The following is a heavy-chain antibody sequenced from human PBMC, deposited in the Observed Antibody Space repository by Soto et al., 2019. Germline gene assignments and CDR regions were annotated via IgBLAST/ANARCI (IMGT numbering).Heavy chain of an antibody. J-gene: IGHJ4*02. Sequence: EVYLVESGGGLVEPGRSLRLSCTASGFPFGNFLMSWFRQAPGKGMEWVGFIRSQPYGGTAEYGASVRGRFTISRDDSKGIAYLQMNSLQTEDSGVYYCIGSFPFWGQGTLVTVSS. CDR1: GFPFGNFL. D-gene: IGHD3-10*01. V-gene: IGHV3-49*03. CDR2: IRSQPYGGTA. CDR3: IGSFPF.